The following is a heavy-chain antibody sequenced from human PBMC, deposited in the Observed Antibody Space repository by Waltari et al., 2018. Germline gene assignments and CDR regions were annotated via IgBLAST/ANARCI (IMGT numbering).Heavy chain of an antibody. CDR1: GFTFSRYW. Sequence: EVQLVESGGGLVEPGGSLRLSCAASGFTFSRYWMDWVRQAAGKGLVWVSRINTDGSSISDADSVKGRFTISRDNAKNTLYLQMNSLRAEDTAVYYCARAEYFRFDYWGQGTLVTVSS. V-gene: IGHV3-74*01. D-gene: IGHD3-9*01. CDR2: INTDGSSI. J-gene: IGHJ4*02. CDR3: ARAEYFRFDY.